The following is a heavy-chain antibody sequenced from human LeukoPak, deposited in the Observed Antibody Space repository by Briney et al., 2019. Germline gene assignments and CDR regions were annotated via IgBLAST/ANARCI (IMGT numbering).Heavy chain of an antibody. CDR3: ASLAVAGLSEGY. Sequence: SETLSLTCSVYGGSFSGYYWSWIRQPPGKGLEWIASIYYSGSTYYNPSLKSRVTISVDTSRNQFSLKLSSVTAADTAVYYCASLAVAGLSEGYWGQGTLVIVSS. CDR2: IYYSGST. CDR1: GGSFSGYY. V-gene: IGHV4-59*05. J-gene: IGHJ4*02. D-gene: IGHD6-19*01.